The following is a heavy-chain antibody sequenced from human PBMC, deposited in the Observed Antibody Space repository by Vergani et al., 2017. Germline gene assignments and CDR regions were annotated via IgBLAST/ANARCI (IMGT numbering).Heavy chain of an antibody. V-gene: IGHV3-48*01. CDR1: GFTFSSYS. Sequence: EVQLVESGGGLVQPGGSLRLSCAASGFTFSSYSMNWVRQAPGKGLEWVSYISSSSSTIYYADSVKGRFTISRDNAKNSLYLQMNSLRAEDTAVYYCARADSSGYYYRAFDIWGQGTMVTVSS. CDR2: ISSSSSTI. D-gene: IGHD3-22*01. J-gene: IGHJ3*02. CDR3: ARADSSGYYYRAFDI.